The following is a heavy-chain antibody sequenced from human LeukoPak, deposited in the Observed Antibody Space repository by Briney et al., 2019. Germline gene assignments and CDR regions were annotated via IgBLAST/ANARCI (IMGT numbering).Heavy chain of an antibody. CDR1: RFIFSRYS. J-gene: IGHJ4*02. V-gene: IGHV3-21*01. CDR2: INTGGAYV. D-gene: IGHD2-21*02. CDR3: ARACGGDCYLSDY. Sequence: GGSLRLSCAASRFIFSRYSMNWVRQAPGKGLDWVSSINTGGAYVYYAGSVKGRFTISRDNAKNSLYLQMNSLRAEDTAVYYCARACGGDCYLSDYWGQGTLVTVSS.